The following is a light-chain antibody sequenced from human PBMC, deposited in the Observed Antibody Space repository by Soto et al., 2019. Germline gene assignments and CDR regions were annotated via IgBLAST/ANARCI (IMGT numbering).Light chain of an antibody. CDR3: QQFSIYWA. Sequence: DIHITPSLSTLSASVDDRVPITERASQDINRWLAWYQQKPGKAPKILIYNAGTLESGVASRFSGSGYGKEFILTISSLQPDDFATYYCQQFSIYWAFGQGTKV. J-gene: IGKJ1*01. CDR1: QDINRW. V-gene: IGKV1-5*01. CDR2: NAG.